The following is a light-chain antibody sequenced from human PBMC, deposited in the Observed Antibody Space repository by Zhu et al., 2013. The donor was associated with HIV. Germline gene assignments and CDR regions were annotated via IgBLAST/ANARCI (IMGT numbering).Light chain of an antibody. V-gene: IGKV3D-15*02. J-gene: IGKJ1*01. CDR3: QQYGPLPRWT. CDR2: AAS. CDR1: QSVSSN. Sequence: EIVMTQSPATLSVSPGERATLSRRASQSVSSNLAWYQQKPGQAPRLFIYAASSRATGIPDRFAGSGSGTEFTLTISRLEPEDFAVYYCQQYGPLPRWTFGQRDQGGQSN.